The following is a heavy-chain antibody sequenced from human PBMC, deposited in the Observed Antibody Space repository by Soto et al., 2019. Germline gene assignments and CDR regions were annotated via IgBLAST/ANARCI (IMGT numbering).Heavy chain of an antibody. Sequence: ASVKVSCKASGGTFSSYAISWVRQAPGQGLEWMGGIIPIFGTANYAQKFQGRVTITADESTSTAYMELSSLRSEDTAVYYCATHYDSSGYYYDYWGQGTQVPVSS. CDR1: GGTFSSYA. D-gene: IGHD3-22*01. V-gene: IGHV1-69*13. CDR3: ATHYDSSGYYYDY. CDR2: IIPIFGTA. J-gene: IGHJ4*02.